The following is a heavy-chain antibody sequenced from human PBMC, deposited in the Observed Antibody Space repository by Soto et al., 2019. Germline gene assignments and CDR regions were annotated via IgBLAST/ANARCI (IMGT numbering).Heavy chain of an antibody. CDR2: ISVYNGNT. CDR3: ARARTGDTAMVTTYYMDV. J-gene: IGHJ6*03. D-gene: IGHD5-18*01. Sequence: GASVKVSCKASGYTFITYGITWVRQAPGQGLEWMGWISVYNGNTNYAQKFQGRVTMTTDTSTSTAYMELRSLRSDDTAVYYCARARTGDTAMVTTYYMDVWGKGTTVTVSS. CDR1: GYTFITYG. V-gene: IGHV1-18*01.